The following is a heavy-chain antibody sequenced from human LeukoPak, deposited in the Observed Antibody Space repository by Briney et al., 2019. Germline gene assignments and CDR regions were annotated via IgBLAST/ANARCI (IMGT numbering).Heavy chain of an antibody. CDR3: ARITNRYGHAFDI. D-gene: IGHD2-8*01. J-gene: IGHJ3*02. CDR1: GYAFTGYY. CDR2: INPNSGGT. V-gene: IGHV1-2*02. Sequence: ASVKVSCKASGYAFTGYYMHWVRQAPGQGLEWMGWINPNSGGTNYAQKFQGRVTTTRDTSISTAYMELSRLRSDDTAVYYCARITNRYGHAFDIWGQGTMVTVSS.